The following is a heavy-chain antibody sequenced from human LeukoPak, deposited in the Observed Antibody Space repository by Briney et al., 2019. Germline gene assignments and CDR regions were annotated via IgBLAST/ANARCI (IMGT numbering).Heavy chain of an antibody. CDR3: ARQRCGGDCYSGAFDI. V-gene: IGHV3-21*01. Sequence: GGSLRLSCAASGFTFSSYSMNWVRQAPGKGLEWVSFISSSRSYIYYADSVKGRFTISRDNAKNSLYLQMNSLRAEDTALYYCARQRCGGDCYSGAFDIWGQGTMV. CDR2: ISSSRSYI. CDR1: GFTFSSYS. J-gene: IGHJ3*02. D-gene: IGHD2-21*02.